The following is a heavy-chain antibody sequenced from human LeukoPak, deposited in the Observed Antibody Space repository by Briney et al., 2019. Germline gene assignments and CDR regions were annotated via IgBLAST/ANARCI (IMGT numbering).Heavy chain of an antibody. Sequence: GGSLRLSCAASGFIFRRYALSWVRQAPGKGLEWVSGITGSGGTTYYADSVKGRFTISRDNAKNSLYLQMNSLRAEDRAVYYCASVNTAAGHFSWYFDLWGRGTLVTVSS. J-gene: IGHJ2*01. V-gene: IGHV3-23*01. CDR1: GFIFRRYA. CDR2: ITGSGGTT. D-gene: IGHD6-13*01. CDR3: ASVNTAAGHFSWYFDL.